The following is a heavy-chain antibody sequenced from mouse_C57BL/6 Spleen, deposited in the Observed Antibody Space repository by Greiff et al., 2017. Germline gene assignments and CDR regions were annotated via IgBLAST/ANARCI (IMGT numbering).Heavy chain of an antibody. CDR2: IYPRSGNT. V-gene: IGHV1-81*01. D-gene: IGHD1-1*01. CDR1: GYTFTSYG. Sequence: QVQLQQSGAELARPGASVKLSCKASGYTFTSYGISWVKQRTGQGLEWIGEIYPRSGNTYYNAKFKGKATLTADNSSSTADMELRSLTSEDSAVYFCIITTVVATPFAYWGQGTLVTVSA. J-gene: IGHJ3*01. CDR3: IITTVVATPFAY.